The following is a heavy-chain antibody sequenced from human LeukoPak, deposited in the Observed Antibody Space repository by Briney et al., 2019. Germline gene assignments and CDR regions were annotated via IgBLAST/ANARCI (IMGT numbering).Heavy chain of an antibody. CDR3: ARLIAAAGAYDAFDI. V-gene: IGHV4-30-4*07. CDR1: GGSISSGGYS. D-gene: IGHD6-13*01. CDR2: IYYSGST. Sequence: SETLSLTCTVSGGSISSGGYSWSWIRQPPGKGLEWIGYIYYSGSTYYNPSLKSRVTISVDTSKNQFSLKLSSVTAADTAVYYCARLIAAAGAYDAFDIWGQGTMVTVSS. J-gene: IGHJ3*02.